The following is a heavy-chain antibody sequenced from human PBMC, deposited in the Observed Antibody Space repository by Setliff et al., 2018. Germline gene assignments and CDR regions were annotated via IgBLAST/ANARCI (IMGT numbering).Heavy chain of an antibody. J-gene: IGHJ4*02. CDR3: AASRAYTGAVEEWFLPKTFDF. Sequence: LSLTCTVSGDSISNYYWNWIRQPAGKGLEWIGRIYVTESTKYNPSLKSRVTLSIDTSKNQFSLKLSSVTAADAALFYCAASRAYTGAVEEWFLPKTFDFWGQGSPVTVSS. V-gene: IGHV4-4*07. CDR1: GDSISNYY. D-gene: IGHD3-10*01. CDR2: IYVTEST.